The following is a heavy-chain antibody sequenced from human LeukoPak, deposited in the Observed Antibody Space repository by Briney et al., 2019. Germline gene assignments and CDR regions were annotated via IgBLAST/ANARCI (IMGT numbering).Heavy chain of an antibody. CDR1: GFTFGDYA. CDR3: TRGYTDFDY. D-gene: IGHD3-16*02. V-gene: IGHV3-49*04. CDR2: IRSKAYGGTT. J-gene: IGHJ4*02. Sequence: GGSLRLSCTASGFTFGDYALSWVRQAPGKGLEWVGFIRSKAYGGTTEYAASVKGRFTISRDDSKSIAYLQMNSLKTEDTAVYYCTRGYTDFDYWGQGTLVTVSS.